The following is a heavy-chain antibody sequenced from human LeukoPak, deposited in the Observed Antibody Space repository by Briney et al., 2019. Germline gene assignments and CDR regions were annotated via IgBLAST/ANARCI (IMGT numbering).Heavy chain of an antibody. CDR3: ARRSTDIVVVPAAMWFDP. J-gene: IGHJ5*02. Sequence: SETLSLTCTVSGASINSYYWSWIRQPPGKGLEWIGDVYYTGSTNYNPSLMSRVTMSVDTSKNQFSLKLSSVTAADTAVYYCARRSTDIVVVPAAMWFDPWGQGTLVTVSS. CDR1: GASINSYY. D-gene: IGHD2-2*01. V-gene: IGHV4-59*12. CDR2: VYYTGST.